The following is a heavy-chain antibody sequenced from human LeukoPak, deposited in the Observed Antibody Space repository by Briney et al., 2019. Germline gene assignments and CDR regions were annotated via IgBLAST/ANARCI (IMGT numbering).Heavy chain of an antibody. J-gene: IGHJ4*02. V-gene: IGHV3-7*03. D-gene: IGHD6-6*01. CDR2: IKQDGSEK. CDR3: ARDPMGSSSSLADY. CDR1: GFTFSSYW. Sequence: GGSLRLSCAASGFTFSSYWMSWVRQAPGKGLEWVANIKQDGSEKYYVDSVKGRFTISRDNAKNSLYLQMNSLRAEDTAVYYCARDPMGSSSSLADYWGQGTLVTVSS.